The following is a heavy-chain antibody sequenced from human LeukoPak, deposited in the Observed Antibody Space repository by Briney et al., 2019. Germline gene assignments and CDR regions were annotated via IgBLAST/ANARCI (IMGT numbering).Heavy chain of an antibody. J-gene: IGHJ3*02. CDR2: IYYSGST. V-gene: IGHV4-59*01. CDR1: GGSISSYY. D-gene: IGHD6-13*01. Sequence: PSKTLSLTCTVSGGSISSYYWSWIRQPPGKGLEWIGYIYYSGSTSYNPPLKSRVTISVDTSKNQFSLKLSSVTAADTAVYYCARDSGDSSSWYRGAFDIWGQGTMVTVSS. CDR3: ARDSGDSSSWYRGAFDI.